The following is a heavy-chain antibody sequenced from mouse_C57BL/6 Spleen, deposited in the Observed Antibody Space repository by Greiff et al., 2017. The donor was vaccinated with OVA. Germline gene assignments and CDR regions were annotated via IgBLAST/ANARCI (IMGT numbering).Heavy chain of an antibody. J-gene: IGHJ4*01. CDR2: ISYDGSN. CDR1: GYSITSGYY. CDR3: ARDGGITFYAMDY. V-gene: IGHV3-6*01. Sequence: EVKLVESGPGLVKPSQSLSLTCSVTGYSITSGYYWNWIRQFPGNKLEWMGYISYDGSNNYNPSLKNRISITRDTSKNQFFLKLNSVTTEDTATYYCARDGGITFYAMDYWGQGTSVTVSS. D-gene: IGHD1-1*01.